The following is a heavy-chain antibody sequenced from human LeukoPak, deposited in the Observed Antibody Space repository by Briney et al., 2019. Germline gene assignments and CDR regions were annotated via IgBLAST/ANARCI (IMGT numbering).Heavy chain of an antibody. CDR2: IYYSGST. CDR1: GGSISSYY. V-gene: IGHV4-59*01. D-gene: IGHD2-21*01. J-gene: IGHJ5*02. CDR3: ARGDLAYCGGDCYSVWFDP. Sequence: SETLSLTCTVSGGSISSYYWSWIRQPPGKGLEWVGYIYYSGSTNYNPSLKSRVTIAVYTSKSQFSLKLSSVTAADTAVYYCARGDLAYCGGDCYSVWFDPWGQGTLVTVSS.